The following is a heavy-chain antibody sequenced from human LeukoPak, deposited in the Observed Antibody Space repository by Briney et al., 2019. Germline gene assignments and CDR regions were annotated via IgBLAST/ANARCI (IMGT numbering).Heavy chain of an antibody. CDR3: ARDDSSGYFDY. CDR2: ISSSGSTI. V-gene: IGHV3-11*01. D-gene: IGHD3-22*01. J-gene: IGHJ4*02. CDR1: GFTFSDYY. Sequence: GGSLRLSCAASGFTFSDYYMSWIRQAPGKGLEWVSYISSSGSTIYYADPVKGRFTISRDNAKNSLYLQMNSLRAEDTAVYYCARDDSSGYFDYWGQGTLVTVSS.